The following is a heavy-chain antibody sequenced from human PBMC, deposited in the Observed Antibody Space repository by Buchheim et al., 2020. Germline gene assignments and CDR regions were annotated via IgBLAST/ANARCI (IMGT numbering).Heavy chain of an antibody. CDR2: IYHSGST. CDR3: ARGRYDFWSGYSSYGMDV. Sequence: QLQLQESGSGLVKPSQTLSLTCAVSGGSISSGGYSWSWIRQPPGKGLEWIGYIYHSGSTSYNPSLKSRVTIFVDRSKTQFSLKLSSVTAADTAVYYCARGRYDFWSGYSSYGMDVWGQGTT. J-gene: IGHJ6*02. CDR1: GGSISSGGYS. D-gene: IGHD3-3*01. V-gene: IGHV4-30-2*01.